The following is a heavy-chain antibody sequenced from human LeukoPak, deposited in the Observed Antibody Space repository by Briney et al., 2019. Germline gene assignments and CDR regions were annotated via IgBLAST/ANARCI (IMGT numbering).Heavy chain of an antibody. D-gene: IGHD2-2*02. CDR1: GGTFSSYA. V-gene: IGHV1-69*13. Sequence: GASVKVSCKASGGTFSSYAISWVRQAPGQGLEWMGGIIPIFGTANYAQKFQGRVTITADESTSTAYMELSSLRSEDTAVYYCARDGYCSSTSCYTGFDYWGQGTLVTVSS. J-gene: IGHJ4*02. CDR3: ARDGYCSSTSCYTGFDY. CDR2: IIPIFGTA.